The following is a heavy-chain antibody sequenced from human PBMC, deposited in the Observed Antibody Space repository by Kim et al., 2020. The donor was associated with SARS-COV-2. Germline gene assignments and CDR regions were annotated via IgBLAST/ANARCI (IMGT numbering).Heavy chain of an antibody. CDR3: ARGNYGSGSSYFTSNWFDP. CDR1: GYTFTNYY. J-gene: IGHJ5*02. D-gene: IGHD3-10*01. Sequence: ASVKVSCKASGYTFTNYYLHWVRQAPGQGLEWMGMINPSGGSTNYAQKFQGRVTMTRDTSTSTVYMDLRSLKSEDTAMYYCARGNYGSGSSYFTSNWFDPWGQGTLVTVSS. CDR2: INPSGGST. V-gene: IGHV1-46*03.